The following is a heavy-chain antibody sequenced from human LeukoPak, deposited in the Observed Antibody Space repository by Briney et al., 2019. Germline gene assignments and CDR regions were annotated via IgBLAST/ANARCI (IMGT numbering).Heavy chain of an antibody. CDR3: TKGVLGRTQSVSAGLDY. CDR1: GFAFSDYG. Sequence: GGSLRLSCAASGFAFSDYGMHWVRQAPGKGLEWVAVISYDGSNKYYGDSVKGRFTISRDNSKNTLYLQMNSLRPEDTAAYYCTKGVLGRTQSVSAGLDYWGQGTLVTVSS. V-gene: IGHV3-30*18. J-gene: IGHJ4*02. CDR2: ISYDGSNK. D-gene: IGHD7-27*01.